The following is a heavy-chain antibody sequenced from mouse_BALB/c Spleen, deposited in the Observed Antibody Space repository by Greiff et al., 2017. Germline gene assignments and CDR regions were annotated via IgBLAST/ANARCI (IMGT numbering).Heavy chain of an antibody. CDR1: GFTFSSYT. V-gene: IGHV5-9*03. J-gene: IGHJ3*01. Sequence: EVKVVESGGGLVKPGGSLKLSCAASGFTFSSYTMSWVRQTPEKRLEWVATISSGGGNTYYPDSVKGRFTISRDNAKNNLYLQMSSLRSEDTALYYCARCDYDVGFAYWGQGTLVTVSA. CDR3: ARCDYDVGFAY. CDR2: ISSGGGNT. D-gene: IGHD2-4*01.